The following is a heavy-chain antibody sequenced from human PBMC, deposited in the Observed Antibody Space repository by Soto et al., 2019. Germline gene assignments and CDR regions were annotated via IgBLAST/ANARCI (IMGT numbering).Heavy chain of an antibody. CDR3: TTDDFGVVTDNAFDI. J-gene: IGHJ3*02. Sequence: GSLRLSCAASGFTFSNAWMSWVRQAPGKGLEWVGRIKSKTDGGTTDYAAPVKGRFTISRDDSKNTLYLQMNSLKTEDTAVYYCTTDDFGVVTDNAFDIWGQGTMVTVSS. CDR2: IKSKTDGGTT. D-gene: IGHD3-3*01. CDR1: GFTFSNAW. V-gene: IGHV3-15*01.